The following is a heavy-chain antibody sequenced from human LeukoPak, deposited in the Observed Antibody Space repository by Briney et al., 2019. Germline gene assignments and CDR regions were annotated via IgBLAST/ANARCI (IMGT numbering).Heavy chain of an antibody. CDR1: GFTFDDYA. D-gene: IGHD5-18*01. CDR3: ARDYRTAMDAYDI. Sequence: GGSLRLSCAASGFTFDDYAMHWVRQAPGKGLEWVSGISWNSGSIGYADSVKGRFTISRDNAKNSLYLQMNSLRAEDTAVYYCARDYRTAMDAYDIWGQGTMVTVSS. V-gene: IGHV3-9*01. J-gene: IGHJ3*02. CDR2: ISWNSGSI.